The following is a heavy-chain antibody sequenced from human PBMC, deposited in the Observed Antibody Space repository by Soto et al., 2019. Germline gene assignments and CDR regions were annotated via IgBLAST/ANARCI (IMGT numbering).Heavy chain of an antibody. CDR1: GFTFSSYS. CDR3: ARDAQDIVVVVAATLGRYYFDY. J-gene: IGHJ4*02. D-gene: IGHD2-15*01. V-gene: IGHV3-48*01. Sequence: EVQLVESGGGLVQPGGSLRLSCAASGFTFSSYSMNWVRQAPGKGLEWVSYISSSSSTIYYADSVKGRFTISRDNAKISLYLQMNSLRVEDTAVYYCARDAQDIVVVVAATLGRYYFDYWGQGTLVTVSS. CDR2: ISSSSSTI.